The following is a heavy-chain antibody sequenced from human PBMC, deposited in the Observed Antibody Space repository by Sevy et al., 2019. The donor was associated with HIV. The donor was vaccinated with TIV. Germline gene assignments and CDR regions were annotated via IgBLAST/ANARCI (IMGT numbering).Heavy chain of an antibody. Sequence: ASVKVSCKASGGTFSSYGISWVRQAPGQGLEWMGGIIPILGTVNYAQKFQGRVTITADESTKTAYMGLSSLRSEDTAVYYWARGGGNGWYYFDYWGQETLVTVSS. V-gene: IGHV1-69*13. CDR3: ARGGGNGWYYFDY. CDR2: IIPILGTV. J-gene: IGHJ4*02. CDR1: GGTFSSYG. D-gene: IGHD6-19*01.